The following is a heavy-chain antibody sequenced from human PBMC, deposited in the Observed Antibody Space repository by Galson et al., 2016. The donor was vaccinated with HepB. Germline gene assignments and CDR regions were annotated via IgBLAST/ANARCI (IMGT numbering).Heavy chain of an antibody. CDR2: ISYDGRNK. CDR3: ARDNFRGCYSVGFDY. CDR1: GFTFSSYA. J-gene: IGHJ4*02. V-gene: IGHV3-30*04. D-gene: IGHD1-26*01. Sequence: SLRLSCAASGFTFSSYAMHWVRQAPGKGLEWVAVISYDGRNKYYADSVKGRFTISRHNSKHTLYLQMNSLRADDTSVFYCARDNFRGCYSVGFDYWGPGPLVTVSA.